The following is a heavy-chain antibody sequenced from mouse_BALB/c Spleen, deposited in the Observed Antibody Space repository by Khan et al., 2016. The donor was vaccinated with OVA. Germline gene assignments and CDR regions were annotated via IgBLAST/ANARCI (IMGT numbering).Heavy chain of an antibody. J-gene: IGHJ4*01. D-gene: IGHD2-14*01. CDR3: ARTYYRYEGYYAMDY. CDR2: IWGGGNT. V-gene: IGHV2-6-4*01. Sequence: QVQLKESGPGLVAPSQSLSITCTVSGFSLSRYNVHWVRQPPGKGLEWLGMIWGGGNTDYNSAIKSRLSISKDNSKSQIFLKMNSRQTDDTAMYYCARTYYRYEGYYAMDYWGQGTSVTVSS. CDR1: GFSLSRYN.